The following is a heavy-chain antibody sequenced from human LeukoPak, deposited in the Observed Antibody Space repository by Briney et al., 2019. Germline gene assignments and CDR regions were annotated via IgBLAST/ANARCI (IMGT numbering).Heavy chain of an antibody. CDR3: ARRYSRARGYMDV. D-gene: IGHD6-13*01. CDR1: GFTFSDYY. J-gene: IGHJ6*03. V-gene: IGHV3-11*01. Sequence: GGSLRLSCAASGFTFSDYYMSWIRQAPGKGLEGVSYISSSGSTIYYADSVKGRFTISRDNAKNSLYLQMNSLRAEDTAVYYCARRYSRARGYMDVWRKGTTVTVSS. CDR2: ISSSGSTI.